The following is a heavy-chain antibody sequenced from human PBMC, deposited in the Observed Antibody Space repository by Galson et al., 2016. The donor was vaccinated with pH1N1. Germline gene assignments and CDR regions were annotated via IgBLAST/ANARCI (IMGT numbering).Heavy chain of an antibody. D-gene: IGHD6-13*01. Sequence: SETLSPTCSVSGGSMRSSDHYWAWIRQPPGKGLEWIGSVFHRGTTYYDLSLKSRVTISIDTSNKRFSLKVTSVSAADAAVDYWARGVAAASRFDLWGQGSLVAVSS. J-gene: IGHJ5*02. CDR1: GGSMRSSDHY. CDR3: ARGVAAASRFDL. CDR2: VFHRGTT. V-gene: IGHV4-39*02.